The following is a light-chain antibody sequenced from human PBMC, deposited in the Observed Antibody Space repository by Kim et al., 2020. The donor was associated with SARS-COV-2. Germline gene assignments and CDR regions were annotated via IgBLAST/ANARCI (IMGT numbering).Light chain of an antibody. CDR3: QTWGAGV. Sequence: LGASVKLTCTLSSGHSSFSIAWHQQQPEKGPRFLMKVSSDGSHTRGDGIPDRFSGSSSGAERYLTISSLQSEDEADYYCQTWGAGVFGGGTQLTVL. J-gene: IGLJ3*02. CDR2: VSSDGSH. V-gene: IGLV4-69*01. CDR1: SGHSSFS.